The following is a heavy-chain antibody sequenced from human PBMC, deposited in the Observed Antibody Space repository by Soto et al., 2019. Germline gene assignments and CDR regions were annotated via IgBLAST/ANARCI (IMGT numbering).Heavy chain of an antibody. CDR3: ARDNSNYPPDYYGMDV. CDR1: GGTFSSYA. CDR2: IIPIFGTA. Sequence: QVQLVQSGAEVKKPGSSVKVSCKSSGGTFSSYAISWVRQAPGQGLEWMGGIIPIFGTAYYAQKFQGRVTISADETTSTAYMELSSLRTEDTAVYYCARDNSNYPPDYYGMDVWGQGTTVTVSS. D-gene: IGHD4-4*01. J-gene: IGHJ6*02. V-gene: IGHV1-69*12.